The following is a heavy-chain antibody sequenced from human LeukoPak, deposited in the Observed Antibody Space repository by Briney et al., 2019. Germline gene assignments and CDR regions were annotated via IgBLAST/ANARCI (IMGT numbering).Heavy chain of an antibody. CDR3: AKGSDADFRTRFFDWSS. CDR1: GFSFSSYA. D-gene: IGHD3-9*01. CDR2: FSGHTGDT. J-gene: IGHJ5*02. Sequence: PGGSLRLSCAASGFSFSSYAMSWVRQVPGKGLEWISSFSGHTGDTYYADSVKGRFTISRDNSKNTLYLQMNSLRAEDTALYYCAKGSDADFRTRFFDWSSWGQGTLVTVSS. V-gene: IGHV3-23*01.